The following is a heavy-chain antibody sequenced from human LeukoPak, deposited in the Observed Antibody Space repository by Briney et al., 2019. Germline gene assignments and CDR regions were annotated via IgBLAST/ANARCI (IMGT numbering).Heavy chain of an antibody. Sequence: GASVKVSCKASGYTFTDYHIHWVRQAPGQGLEWMGWINPNSGGTNYAQKFQGWVTMTRDTSISTAYMELSRLRSDDTAVYYCARSPNANGGSNDYWGQGTLVTVSS. D-gene: IGHD7-27*01. J-gene: IGHJ4*02. V-gene: IGHV1-2*04. CDR3: ARSPNANGGSNDY. CDR2: INPNSGGT. CDR1: GYTFTDYH.